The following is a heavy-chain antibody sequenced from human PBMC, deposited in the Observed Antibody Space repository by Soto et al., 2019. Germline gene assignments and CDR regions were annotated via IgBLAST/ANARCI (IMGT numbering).Heavy chain of an antibody. V-gene: IGHV4-30-2*01. D-gene: IGHD3-22*01. CDR2: TYHSGGA. CDR1: GDSISSGGYS. J-gene: IGHJ4*02. Sequence: QLQLQESGSGLVKPSQTLSLTCVVSGDSISSGGYSWNWIRQPPGKALEWIGYTYHSGGALYNPSLDSRVTISVDKSKNHFSLRLTSVTAADTAVYYCARDSRSGYYFDNWGQGTLVTVSS. CDR3: ARDSRSGYYFDN.